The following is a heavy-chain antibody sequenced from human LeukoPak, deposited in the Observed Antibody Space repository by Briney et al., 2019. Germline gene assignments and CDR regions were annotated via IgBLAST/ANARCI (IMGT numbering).Heavy chain of an antibody. CDR1: GYTFTSYG. V-gene: IGHV1-18*01. D-gene: IGHD6-13*01. CDR2: ISAYNGNT. Sequence: GASVKVSCKASGYTFTSYGISWVRQAPGQGLEWMGWISAYNGNTNYAQKLQGRVTMTTDTSTSTAYMELRSLRSDDTAVYYCARDRPYSSSWYEMAFDIWGQGTMVTVSS. CDR3: ARDRPYSSSWYEMAFDI. J-gene: IGHJ3*02.